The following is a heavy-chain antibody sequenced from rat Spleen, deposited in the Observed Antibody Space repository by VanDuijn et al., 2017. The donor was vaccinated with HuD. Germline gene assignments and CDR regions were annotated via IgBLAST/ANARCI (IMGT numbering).Heavy chain of an antibody. CDR1: GFTFSNYY. CDR3: ARAIRSAGLYYFDY. CDR2: ISRSGGNT. Sequence: EVQLVESGGDLVQPGRSMQLSCAASGFTFSNYYMAWVRQAPTKGLEWVASISRSGGNTYYRDSVKGRFTVSRDNVKSTLYLQMDSLRSEDTATYYCARAIRSAGLYYFDYWGQGVMVTVSS. V-gene: IGHV5-25*01. J-gene: IGHJ2*01. D-gene: IGHD1-11*01.